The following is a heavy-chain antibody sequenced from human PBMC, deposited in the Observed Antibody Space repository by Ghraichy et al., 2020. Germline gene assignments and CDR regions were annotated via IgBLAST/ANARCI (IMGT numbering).Heavy chain of an antibody. J-gene: IGHJ4*02. CDR3: ARLRWQQLDY. D-gene: IGHD6-13*01. CDR1: GFTFSSYS. CDR2: ISSSSSTI. V-gene: IGHV3-48*02. Sequence: GESLNISCAASGFTFSSYSMNWVRQAPGKGLEWVSYISSSSSTIYYADSVKDRFTISRDNAKNSLYLQMNSLRDEDTAVYYCARLRWQQLDYWGQGTLVTVSS.